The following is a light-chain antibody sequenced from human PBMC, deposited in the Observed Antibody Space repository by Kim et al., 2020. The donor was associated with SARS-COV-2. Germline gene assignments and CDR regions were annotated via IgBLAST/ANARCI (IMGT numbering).Light chain of an antibody. CDR1: NIGTKS. CDR2: YDS. J-gene: IGLJ3*02. CDR3: KVWDGTNDQKRGV. V-gene: IGLV3-21*04. Sequence: SYELTQPPSVSVAPGKTARITCGGNNIGTKSVHWYQQKPGQAPVLVIYYDSDRPSGIPERFSGSNSGNTATLTISRVEAGDEADYYCKVWDGTNDQKRGVFGGGTQLTVL.